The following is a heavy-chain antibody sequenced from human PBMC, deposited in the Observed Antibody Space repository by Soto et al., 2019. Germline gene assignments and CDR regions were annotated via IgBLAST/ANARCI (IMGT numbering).Heavy chain of an antibody. CDR3: ARGSPYRS. J-gene: IGHJ5*02. CDR2: IHYSGST. V-gene: IGHV4-39*01. CDR1: GDSISSSNSY. D-gene: IGHD3-16*02. Sequence: SETLSLTCTVSGDSISSSNSYWGWIRQPPGKGLEYIGSIHYSGSTYYNPSLKSRVTMSVDTSKNEFSLKLNSMTAADTAVYYCARGSPYRSWGEGTLVTVSS.